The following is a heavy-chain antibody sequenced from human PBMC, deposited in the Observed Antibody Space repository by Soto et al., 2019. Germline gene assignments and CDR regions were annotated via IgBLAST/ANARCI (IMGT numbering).Heavy chain of an antibody. D-gene: IGHD2-2*02. CDR2: IIPIFGTA. CDR3: ARDCSSTSCYTRRKNYYYYGMDV. V-gene: IGHV1-69*01. CDR1: GGTFSSYA. Sequence: QVQLVQSGAEVKKPGSSVKVSCKASGGTFSSYAISWVRQAPGQGLEWMGGIIPIFGTANYAQKFQGRVMIIAGESTSTGCMELSSLRYEDTAVYYCARDCSSTSCYTRRKNYYYYGMDVWGQGTTVTVSS. J-gene: IGHJ6*02.